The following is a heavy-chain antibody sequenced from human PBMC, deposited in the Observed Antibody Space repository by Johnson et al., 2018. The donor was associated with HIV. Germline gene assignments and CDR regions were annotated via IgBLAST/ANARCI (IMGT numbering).Heavy chain of an antibody. V-gene: IGHV3-30-3*01. CDR2: ISYDGSNK. D-gene: IGHD4-17*01. CDR1: GFTFSSYA. Sequence: QVQLEESGGGVVQPGRSLRLSCAASGFTFSSYAMHWVRQAPGKGLEWVAVISYDGSNKYYADSVKGRFTISRDNSKNTLYLQMNSLRAEDTAVYYCARPDYGDRGGAFDIWGQGTMVTV. J-gene: IGHJ3*02. CDR3: ARPDYGDRGGAFDI.